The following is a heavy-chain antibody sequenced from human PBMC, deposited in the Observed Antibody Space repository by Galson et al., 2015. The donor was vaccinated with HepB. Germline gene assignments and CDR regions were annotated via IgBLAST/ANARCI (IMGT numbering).Heavy chain of an antibody. CDR2: INTNTGNP. Sequence: SVKVSCKASGYTFTSYAMNWVRQAPGQGLEWMGWINTNTGNPTYAQDFTGRFAFSLDTSVSTAYLQINSLKAEDTAVYYCASPSRLGRGYNWFDPWGQGTLVTVSS. CDR3: ASPSRLGRGYNWFDP. V-gene: IGHV7-4-1*02. D-gene: IGHD3-10*01. J-gene: IGHJ5*02. CDR1: GYTFTSYA.